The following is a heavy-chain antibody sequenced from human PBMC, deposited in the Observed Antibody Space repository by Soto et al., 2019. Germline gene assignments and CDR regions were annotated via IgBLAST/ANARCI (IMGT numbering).Heavy chain of an antibody. Sequence: QVQLVQSGAEVKKPGSSVKVSCKASGGTFSSYAISWVRQAPGQGLEWMGGIIPIFGTANYAQKFQGRVRLSAYKSTSTAYMELSSLRSEDTAVFYCARAQGNYYDSSGYYYYYYYGMDVWGQGTTVTVSS. CDR2: IIPIFGTA. J-gene: IGHJ6*02. D-gene: IGHD3-22*01. CDR3: ARAQGNYYDSSGYYYYYYYGMDV. CDR1: GGTFSSYA. V-gene: IGHV1-69*06.